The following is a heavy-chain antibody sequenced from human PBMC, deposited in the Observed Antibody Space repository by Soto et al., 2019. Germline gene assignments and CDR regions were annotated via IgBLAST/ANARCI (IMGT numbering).Heavy chain of an antibody. CDR1: GFTFGDYA. Sequence: GGSLRLSCTASGFTFGDYAMSWFRQAPGKGLEWVGFIRSKAYGGITEYAASVKGRFTISRDDSKSIAYLQMNSLKTEDTAVYYCTREVALRYFDWLSNYFDYWGQGTLVTVSS. D-gene: IGHD3-9*01. J-gene: IGHJ4*02. CDR3: TREVALRYFDWLSNYFDY. V-gene: IGHV3-49*03. CDR2: IRSKAYGGIT.